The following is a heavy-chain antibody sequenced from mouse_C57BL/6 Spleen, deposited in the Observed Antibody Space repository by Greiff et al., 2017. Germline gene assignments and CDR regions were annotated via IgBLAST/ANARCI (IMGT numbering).Heavy chain of an antibody. CDR1: GYTFTSYW. CDR2: IDPSDSYT. V-gene: IGHV1-50*01. Sequence: VQLQQPGAELVKPGASVKLSCKASGYTFTSYWMQWVKQRPGQGLEWIGEIDPSDSYTNYNQKFKGKATLTVDPSSSTAYMQLSSLTSEDSAVYYCARGVIKSCYFDYWGQGTTLTVSS. J-gene: IGHJ2*01. D-gene: IGHD2-2*01. CDR3: ARGVIKSCYFDY.